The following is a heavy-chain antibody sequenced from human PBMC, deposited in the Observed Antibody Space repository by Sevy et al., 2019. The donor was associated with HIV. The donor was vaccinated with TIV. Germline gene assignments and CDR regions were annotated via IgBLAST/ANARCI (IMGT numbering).Heavy chain of an antibody. CDR3: ARGDPELFYGMDV. D-gene: IGHD1-7*01. CDR1: GGSISSYY. CDR2: IYYSGST. J-gene: IGHJ6*02. V-gene: IGHV4-59*01. Sequence: SETLSLTCTVSGGSISSYYWSWIRQPPGKGLEWIGYIYYSGSTNYNPSLKSRVTISVDTSKNQFSLKLTSVTAADTAVYYCARGDPELFYGMDVWGQGTTVTVSS.